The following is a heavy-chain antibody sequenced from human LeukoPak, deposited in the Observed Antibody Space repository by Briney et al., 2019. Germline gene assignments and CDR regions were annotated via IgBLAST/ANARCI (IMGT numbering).Heavy chain of an antibody. CDR3: ARVVDTAMVYYFDY. CDR2: IYSGGST. V-gene: IGHV3-66*02. Sequence: GGSLRLSCAASGFTVSSNYMSWVRQAPGKGVEWVSVIYSGGSTYYRESVKGRFTISRDKSKKTMYHQMNSLRPEDTAVYYCARVVDTAMVYYFDYWGQGTLVTVSS. D-gene: IGHD5-18*01. J-gene: IGHJ4*02. CDR1: GFTVSSNY.